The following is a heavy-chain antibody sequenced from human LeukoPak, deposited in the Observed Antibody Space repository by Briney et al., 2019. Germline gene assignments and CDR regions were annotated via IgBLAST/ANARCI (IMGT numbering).Heavy chain of an antibody. V-gene: IGHV4-59*08. CDR1: GGSISSYY. J-gene: IGHJ4*02. CDR3: ARVSPHLYYFDY. Sequence: SETLSLTCTVSGGSISSYYWSWIRQPPGKGLEWIGYIYYSGSTNYNPSLKSRVTISVATSKNQFSLKLSSVTAADTAVYYCARVSPHLYYFDYWGQGTLVTVSS. CDR2: IYYSGST.